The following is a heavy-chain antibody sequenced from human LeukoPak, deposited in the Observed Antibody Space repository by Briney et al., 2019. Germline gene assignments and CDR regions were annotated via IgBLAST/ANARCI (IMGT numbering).Heavy chain of an antibody. D-gene: IGHD2-2*01. CDR2: ISGSGGST. Sequence: GGSLRLSCAASGFTFSSYAMSWVRQAPGKGLEWVSAISGSGGSTYYADSVKGRFTISRDNSKNTPYLQMNSLRAEDTAVYYCAKVVVPAAIRGYFDYWGRGTLVTVSS. V-gene: IGHV3-23*01. CDR3: AKVVVPAAIRGYFDY. J-gene: IGHJ4*02. CDR1: GFTFSSYA.